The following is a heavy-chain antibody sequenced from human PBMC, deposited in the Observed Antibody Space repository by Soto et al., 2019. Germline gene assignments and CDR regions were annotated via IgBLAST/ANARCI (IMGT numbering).Heavy chain of an antibody. J-gene: IGHJ4*02. D-gene: IGHD6-6*01. CDR3: AKRSSSSTFDY. CDR1: GFTFSSYA. CDR2: ISGSDDST. Sequence: DVQLLESGGGLVQPGESLRLSCAASGFTFSSYAMSWVRQAPGKGLEWVSVISGSDDSTYYADSVKGRFTISRDNSKNTLYLQMNSLRAEDTAVYYCAKRSSSSTFDYWGQGTLVTVSS. V-gene: IGHV3-23*01.